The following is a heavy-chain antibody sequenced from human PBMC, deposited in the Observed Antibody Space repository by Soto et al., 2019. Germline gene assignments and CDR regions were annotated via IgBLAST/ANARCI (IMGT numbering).Heavy chain of an antibody. V-gene: IGHV1-46*01. Sequence: ASVKVSCKTSGFTFTKYYMHWVRQAPGQGLDWVGVINPSGRTTSSAQKFLGRVTMTRDASTATVYMELNSLRSEDTAVYYCARDLDVTTVTTSFDSWGQGTLVTVSS. J-gene: IGHJ5*01. CDR3: ARDLDVTTVTTSFDS. CDR2: INPSGRTT. D-gene: IGHD4-17*01. CDR1: GFTFTKYY.